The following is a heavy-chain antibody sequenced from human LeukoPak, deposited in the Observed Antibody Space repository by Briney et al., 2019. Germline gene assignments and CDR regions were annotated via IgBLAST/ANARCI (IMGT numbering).Heavy chain of an antibody. CDR2: ITYSGST. CDR1: GGSISSRGYY. CDR3: ARATIVATLDY. Sequence: PSETLSLTCTVSGGSISSRGYYWGWIRQPPGKGLEWIGTITYSGSTYFSPSVKSRVTMSMDTSKNQFSLKLSSVTAADTAVYYCARATIVATLDYWGQGTLVTVSS. D-gene: IGHD5-12*01. J-gene: IGHJ4*02. V-gene: IGHV4-39*01.